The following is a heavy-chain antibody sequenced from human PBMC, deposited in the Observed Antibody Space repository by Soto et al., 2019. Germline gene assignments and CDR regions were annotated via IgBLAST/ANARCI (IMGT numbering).Heavy chain of an antibody. CDR2: IYYSGST. D-gene: IGHD6-13*01. Sequence: SETLSLTCSVSGVSISSYYWSWIRQHPGKGLEWIGYIYYSGSTYYNPSLKSRVTISVDTSKNQFSLKLSSVTAADTAVYYCARAFRESSRRNWFDPWGQGTLVTVS. CDR1: GVSISSYY. J-gene: IGHJ5*02. V-gene: IGHV4-59*06. CDR3: ARAFRESSRRNWFDP.